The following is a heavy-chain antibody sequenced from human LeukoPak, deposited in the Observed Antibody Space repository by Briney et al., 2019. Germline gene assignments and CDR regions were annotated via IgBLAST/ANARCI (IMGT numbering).Heavy chain of an antibody. D-gene: IGHD2-2*02. V-gene: IGHV3-23*01. J-gene: IGHJ1*01. Sequence: PGGSLRLSCAASGFTFSSYAMSWVRQAPGKGLEWVSAISGSGGSTYYADSVKGRFTISRDNSKNTLYLQMSSLRAEDTAVYYCAKGLHKYCSSTSCYTGEYFQHWGQGTLVTVSS. CDR3: AKGLHKYCSSTSCYTGEYFQH. CDR1: GFTFSSYA. CDR2: ISGSGGST.